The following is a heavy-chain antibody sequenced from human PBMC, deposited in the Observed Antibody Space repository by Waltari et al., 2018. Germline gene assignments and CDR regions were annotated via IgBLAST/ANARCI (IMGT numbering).Heavy chain of an antibody. V-gene: IGHV4-61*09. CDR2: IYTSGGT. J-gene: IGHJ3*02. D-gene: IGHD1-7*01. Sequence: QVQLQESGPGLVKPSQTLSLTCTVSGGSISSGSYYWSWIRQPAGKGLGWIGYIYTSGGTTSNPALKGRVTISVATSKNQFSLKLSSVTAADPAVYYGARNYGGHAFDIWGQGTMVTVSS. CDR3: ARNYGGHAFDI. CDR1: GGSISSGSYY.